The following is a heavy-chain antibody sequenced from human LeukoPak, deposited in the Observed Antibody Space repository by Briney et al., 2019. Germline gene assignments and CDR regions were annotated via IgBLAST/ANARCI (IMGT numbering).Heavy chain of an antibody. J-gene: IGHJ4*02. Sequence: PGGFLRLSCAASGFTFSSYGMSWVRQAPGKGLEWVSVMSGGGGSTYDADSVKGRFTISRDNSENTLYLQMNSLRAEDTAVYYCAKEYSGNYYYFDYWGQGTLVTVSS. D-gene: IGHD1-26*01. CDR3: AKEYSGNYYYFDY. CDR1: GFTFSSYG. CDR2: MSGGGGST. V-gene: IGHV3-23*01.